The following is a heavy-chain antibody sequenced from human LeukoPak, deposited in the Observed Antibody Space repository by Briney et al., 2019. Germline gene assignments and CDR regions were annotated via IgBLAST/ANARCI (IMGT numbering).Heavy chain of an antibody. CDR1: GFNFSNAW. D-gene: IGHD3-22*01. J-gene: IGHJ4*02. Sequence: GGSLRLSCAASGFNFSNAWMSWVRQAPGKGLEWVGRIKSKTDGGTTDYASPVKGRFTISRDDSKNTLYLRMNSLKTEDTAVYYCTTDRYYDAAYTTWGQGTLVTVSS. V-gene: IGHV3-15*01. CDR2: IKSKTDGGTT. CDR3: TTDRYYDAAYTT.